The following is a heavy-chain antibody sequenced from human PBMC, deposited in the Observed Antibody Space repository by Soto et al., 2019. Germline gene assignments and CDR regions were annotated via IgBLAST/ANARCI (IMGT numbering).Heavy chain of an antibody. CDR1: GGSISSYY. Sequence: SETLSLTCTVSGGSISSYYWSWIRQPPGKGLEWIGYIYYSGSTNYNPSLKSRVTISVDTSKNQFSLKLSSVTAADTAVYYCARDRATYYDFWSGLGDAFDIWPRDNGHRLL. V-gene: IGHV4-59*01. D-gene: IGHD3-3*01. CDR2: IYYSGST. J-gene: IGHJ3*02. CDR3: ARDRATYYDFWSGLGDAFDI.